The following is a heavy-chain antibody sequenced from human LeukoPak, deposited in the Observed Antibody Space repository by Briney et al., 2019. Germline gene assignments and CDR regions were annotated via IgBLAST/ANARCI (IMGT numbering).Heavy chain of an antibody. V-gene: IGHV4-31*03. CDR3: ARDLGGATFDY. J-gene: IGHJ4*02. CDR1: GGSISSGGSY. Sequence: SETLSLTCTVSGGSISSGGSYWSWIRQHPGKGLEWIGYIYYSGSTYYNPSLKSRVTISVDTSKNQFSLKLSSVTAADTAVYYCARDLGGATFDYWGQGTLVTVSS. CDR2: IYYSGST. D-gene: IGHD1-26*01.